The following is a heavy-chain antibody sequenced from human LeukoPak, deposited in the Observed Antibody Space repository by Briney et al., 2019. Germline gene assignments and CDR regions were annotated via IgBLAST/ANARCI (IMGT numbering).Heavy chain of an antibody. CDR3: ARENPMVNAFDI. CDR2: IGTAGDT. CDR1: GFTFSSYD. Sequence: GGSLRLSCAASGFTFSSYDMHWVRQATGKGLEWVSAIGTAGDTYYPGSVKGRFTISRENAKNSLYLQMNSLRAGDTAVYYCARENPMVNAFDIWGQGTMVTVSS. D-gene: IGHD3-10*01. V-gene: IGHV3-13*01. J-gene: IGHJ3*02.